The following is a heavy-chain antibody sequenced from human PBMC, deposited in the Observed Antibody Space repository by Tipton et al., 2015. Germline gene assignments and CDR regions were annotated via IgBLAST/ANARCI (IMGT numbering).Heavy chain of an antibody. J-gene: IGHJ4*02. D-gene: IGHD1-26*01. Sequence: SLRLSCVGSGFTFGSYWMHWVRQAPGKGLEWVAHIKFDGSQAIYADSVKGRFTISRDNSRRTVFLHMNTLRGEDMGVYYCARIPTVGATSFWGQGTLVTVSS. CDR2: IKFDGSQA. CDR1: GFTFGSYW. V-gene: IGHV3-74*01. CDR3: ARIPTVGATSF.